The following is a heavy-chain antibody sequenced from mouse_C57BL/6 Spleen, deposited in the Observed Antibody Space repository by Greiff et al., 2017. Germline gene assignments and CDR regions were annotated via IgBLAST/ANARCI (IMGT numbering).Heavy chain of an antibody. V-gene: IGHV1-64*01. CDR3: ARGNWDVKGPWFAY. D-gene: IGHD4-1*01. CDR1: GYTFTSYW. CDR2: IHPNSGST. J-gene: IGHJ3*01. Sequence: QVQLQQPGAELVKPGASVKLSCKASGYTFTSYWMHWVKQRPGQGLEWIGMIHPNSGSTNYNEKFKSKATLTVDKSSSTAYMQLSSLTSEDSAVYYCARGNWDVKGPWFAYWGQGTLVTVSA.